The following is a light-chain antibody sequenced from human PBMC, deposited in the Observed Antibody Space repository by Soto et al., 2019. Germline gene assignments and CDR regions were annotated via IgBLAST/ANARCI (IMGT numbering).Light chain of an antibody. CDR3: QQYGSSPNT. J-gene: IGKJ4*01. CDR1: QSVSSSS. CDR2: GAS. Sequence: EIVLTQSPGTLSLSPGERATLSCRASQSVSSSSLAWYQQKPGQAPSLLIYGASSRATGIPDRFSGSGSGTDFTLTIIRLEPEDFAVYYCQQYGSSPNTFGGGTKVEIK. V-gene: IGKV3-20*01.